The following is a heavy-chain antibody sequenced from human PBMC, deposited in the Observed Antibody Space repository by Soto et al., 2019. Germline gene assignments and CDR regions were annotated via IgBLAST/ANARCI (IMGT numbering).Heavy chain of an antibody. Sequence: QVQLVESGGGVVQPGRSLRLSCAASGFTFSSYGMQWVRQAPGKGLEWVAVIWYDGSNKYYADSVKGRFTISRDNSKNTLYLQMNSLRDEDTAVYYCARDAAMDYFDYWGQGTLVTVSS. CDR1: GFTFSSYG. V-gene: IGHV3-33*01. CDR3: ARDAAMDYFDY. J-gene: IGHJ4*02. CDR2: IWYDGSNK. D-gene: IGHD5-18*01.